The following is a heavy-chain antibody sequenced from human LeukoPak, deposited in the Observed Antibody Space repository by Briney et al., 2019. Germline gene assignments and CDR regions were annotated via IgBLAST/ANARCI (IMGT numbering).Heavy chain of an antibody. D-gene: IGHD6-19*01. CDR1: GFTFSSFA. CDR2: ISGSGGST. V-gene: IGHV3-23*01. J-gene: IGHJ4*02. Sequence: QPGGSLRLSCAASGFTFSSFAMNWVRQAPGKGLEWVSTISGSGGSTYYADSVKGRFTISRDNSKNTLYPQMNSLRAEDTAVYYCAKMVHTEQWLVPFDYWGQGTLVTVSS. CDR3: AKMVHTEQWLVPFDY.